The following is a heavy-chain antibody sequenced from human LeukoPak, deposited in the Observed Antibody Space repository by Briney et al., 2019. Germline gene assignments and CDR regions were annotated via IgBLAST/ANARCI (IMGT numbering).Heavy chain of an antibody. Sequence: GRSLRLSCAASGFTFDDYAMHWVRQAPGKGLEWVSGISWNSGSIGYADSVKGRFTISRDNAKNSLYLQMNSLRAEDTALYYCAKADTAMVLYYFDYWGRGTLVTVSS. CDR1: GFTFDDYA. V-gene: IGHV3-9*01. D-gene: IGHD5-18*01. CDR3: AKADTAMVLYYFDY. J-gene: IGHJ4*02. CDR2: ISWNSGSI.